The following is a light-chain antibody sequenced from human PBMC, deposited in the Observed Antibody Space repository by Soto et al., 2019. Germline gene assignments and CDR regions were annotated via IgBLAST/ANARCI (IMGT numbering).Light chain of an antibody. CDR1: QSLLHSNGYNY. V-gene: IGKV2-28*01. CDR2: LGS. Sequence: DIVMTQSPLSLPVTPGEPASISCRSSQSLLHSNGYNYLDWYLQKPGQSPQLLIYLGSNRASGVPDRFSGSGSGTDFTLKTSRVEAEDVGVYYCMQPLQSWTLGQGTKVDSK. CDR3: MQPLQSWT. J-gene: IGKJ1*01.